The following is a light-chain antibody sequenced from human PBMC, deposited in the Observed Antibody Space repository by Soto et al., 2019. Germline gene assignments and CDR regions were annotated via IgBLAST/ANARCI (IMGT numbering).Light chain of an antibody. CDR1: QTVSSSY. CDR3: QQSGSSPWT. Sequence: EIVLTQSPGTLSLSPGERATLSCRASQTVSSSYLAWYQQKPGQAPRLLIYGASNRATGLPDRFSGSGSGTDFALTISRLEPEDFAVYYCQQSGSSPWTFGQGTKVEIK. CDR2: GAS. V-gene: IGKV3-20*01. J-gene: IGKJ1*01.